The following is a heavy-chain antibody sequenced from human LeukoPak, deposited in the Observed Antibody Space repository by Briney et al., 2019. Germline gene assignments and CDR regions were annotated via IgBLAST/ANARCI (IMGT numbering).Heavy chain of an antibody. CDR1: GYTFTNYG. V-gene: IGHV1-18*01. Sequence: ASVKVSCKASGYTFTNYGVSWVRQAPGQGLEWMGWISGYNGYTNYAQKFQFRVTMTTDTSTSTAYMELRSLTSDDTAVYYCARDCGGDCFGSGAFDIWGQGTMVTVSS. CDR2: ISGYNGYT. D-gene: IGHD2-21*01. J-gene: IGHJ3*02. CDR3: ARDCGGDCFGSGAFDI.